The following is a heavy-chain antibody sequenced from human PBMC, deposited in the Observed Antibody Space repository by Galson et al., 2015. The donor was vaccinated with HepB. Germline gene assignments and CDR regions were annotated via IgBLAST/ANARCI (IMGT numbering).Heavy chain of an antibody. V-gene: IGHV3-30-3*01. CDR3: ARARVTMVRGEEAAFDI. Sequence: SLRLSCAASGFTFSSYAMHWVRQAPGKGLEWVAVISYDGSNKYYADSVKGRFTISRDNSKNTLYLQMNSLRAEDTAVYYCARARVTMVRGEEAAFDIWGQGTMVTVSS. D-gene: IGHD3-10*01. CDR1: GFTFSSYA. CDR2: ISYDGSNK. J-gene: IGHJ3*02.